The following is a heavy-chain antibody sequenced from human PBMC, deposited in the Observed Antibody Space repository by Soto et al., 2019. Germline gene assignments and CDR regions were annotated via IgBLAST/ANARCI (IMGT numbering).Heavy chain of an antibody. J-gene: IGHJ4*02. CDR1: GFTFSSFS. CDR2: ISYDGSTK. CDR3: ARTTTVAGTPEFDY. D-gene: IGHD6-19*01. V-gene: IGHV3-30-3*01. Sequence: QVQLEESGGGVVQPGRSLSLSCAASGFTFSSFSLHWVRQAPGKGLEWLALISYDGSTKYNHDSVKGRFIISRDNSKNTLYLQLNSLRPEDTAVYYCARTTTVAGTPEFDYWGQGTLVTVSS.